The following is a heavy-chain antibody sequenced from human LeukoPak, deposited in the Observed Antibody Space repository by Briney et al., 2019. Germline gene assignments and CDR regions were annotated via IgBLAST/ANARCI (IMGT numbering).Heavy chain of an antibody. CDR1: GFTFSSYS. V-gene: IGHV3-48*04. Sequence: GGSLRLSCAASGFTFSSYSMNWVRQAPGEGLEWVSYISSSSSTISYADSVKGRFTISRDNAKNSLYLQMNSLRAEDTAVYYCAELGITMIGGVWGKGTTVTISS. D-gene: IGHD3-10*02. CDR3: AELGITMIGGV. CDR2: ISSSSSTI. J-gene: IGHJ6*04.